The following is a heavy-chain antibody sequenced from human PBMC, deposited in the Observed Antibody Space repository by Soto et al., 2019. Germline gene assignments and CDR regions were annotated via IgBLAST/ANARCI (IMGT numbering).Heavy chain of an antibody. J-gene: IGHJ4*02. Sequence: SETLSLTCTVAGGSISRYSWSWIRQPPGKGLEWIGYIYYSGSTNYNPSLKSRVTISVDTSKNQFSLKLSSVTAADTAVYYCARHSGIYYFDSWGQGTLVTVSS. CDR1: GGSISRYS. V-gene: IGHV4-59*08. CDR3: ARHSGIYYFDS. CDR2: IYYSGST.